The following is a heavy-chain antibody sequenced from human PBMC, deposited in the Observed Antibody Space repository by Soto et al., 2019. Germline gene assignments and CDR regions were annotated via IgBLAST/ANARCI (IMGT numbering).Heavy chain of an antibody. D-gene: IGHD3-3*01. V-gene: IGHV4-4*07. CDR1: GGTISGYY. J-gene: IGHJ5*02. CDR3: ARGQRFSDWFDP. CDR2: IYSSGST. Sequence: SETLSLTCTVTGGTISGYYWTWIRQSAGGGLEWIGRIYSSGSTNYNPSLKSRVTISLDTSMNHFSLRLSSVTAADTAVYYCARGQRFSDWFDPWGQGTLVTVSS.